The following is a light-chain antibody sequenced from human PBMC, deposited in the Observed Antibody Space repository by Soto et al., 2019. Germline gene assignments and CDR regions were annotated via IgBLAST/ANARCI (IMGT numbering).Light chain of an antibody. J-gene: IGKJ3*01. CDR1: QTVSSKY. V-gene: IGKV3-20*01. Sequence: EIVLTQSPGTMSLSPGERATLSCGVSQTVSSKYLAWYQQNPGQAPRLLIYGASFRATGIPVRFSGSGSGTDFTHTISRLKPEDFAVYYCQQYGRSPPGFTFGPGTKVEMK. CDR3: QQYGRSPPGFT. CDR2: GAS.